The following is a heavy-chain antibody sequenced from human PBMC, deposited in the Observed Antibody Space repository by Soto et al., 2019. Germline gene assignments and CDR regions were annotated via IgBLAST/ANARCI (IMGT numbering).Heavy chain of an antibody. Sequence: PGGSLRLSCAASGFTFSSYSMNWVRQAPGKGLEWVSYISSSSSTIYYADSVKGRFTISRDNAKNSLYLQMNSLRDEDTAVYYCARDPDSSGWYGEGYYYYYGMDVWGQGTTVTVSS. V-gene: IGHV3-48*02. D-gene: IGHD6-19*01. CDR1: GFTFSSYS. CDR2: ISSSSSTI. J-gene: IGHJ6*02. CDR3: ARDPDSSGWYGEGYYYYYGMDV.